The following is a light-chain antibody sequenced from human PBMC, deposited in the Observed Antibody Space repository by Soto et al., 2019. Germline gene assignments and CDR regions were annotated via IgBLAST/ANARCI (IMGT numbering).Light chain of an antibody. CDR2: EVS. CDR3: NSYTSSSNYV. J-gene: IGLJ1*01. V-gene: IGLV2-14*01. Sequence: SVLTQPASVSGSPGQSITLSCPGTRSDVGGYNYVSWYQPHPGKAPILMIYEVSNRPSGVSNRFSGSKSGNTASLTISGLQAEDEADYYCNSYTSSSNYVFGTGTKLTVL. CDR1: RSDVGGYNY.